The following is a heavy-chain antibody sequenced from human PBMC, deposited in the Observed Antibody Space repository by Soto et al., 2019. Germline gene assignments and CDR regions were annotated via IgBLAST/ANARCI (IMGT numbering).Heavy chain of an antibody. J-gene: IGHJ4*02. Sequence: EVQLVESGGGLVQPGRSLRLSCAASGFTFDDYAMHWVRQAPGKGLEWVSGISWNSGKIGYADSVKGRFTISRDNANNSLYLQMNSLRPEDTAFYYCAKVIVGAINYWGQGTLVTVSS. CDR1: GFTFDDYA. V-gene: IGHV3-9*01. CDR2: ISWNSGKI. D-gene: IGHD1-26*01. CDR3: AKVIVGAINY.